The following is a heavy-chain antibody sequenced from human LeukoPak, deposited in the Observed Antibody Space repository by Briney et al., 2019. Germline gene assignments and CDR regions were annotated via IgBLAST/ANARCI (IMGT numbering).Heavy chain of an antibody. CDR3: ASGSMTGYWY. CDR2: ISSNGGST. J-gene: IGHJ4*02. CDR1: GFTFSSYA. V-gene: IGHV3-64*01. D-gene: IGHD3-9*01. Sequence: GGSLRLSCAASGFTFSSYAMHSVRQAPGKGLEYVSAISSNGGSTYYANSVKGRFTISRDNSKNTLYLQMGSLRAEDMAVYYCASGSMTGYWYWGQGTLVTVSS.